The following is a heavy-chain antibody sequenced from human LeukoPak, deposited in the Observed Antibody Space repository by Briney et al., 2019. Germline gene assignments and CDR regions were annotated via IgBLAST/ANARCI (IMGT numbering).Heavy chain of an antibody. V-gene: IGHV3-33*01. CDR2: IWYDGSHK. Sequence: QPGGSLRLSCAASGFTFSSHDMHWVRQAPGKGLEWVSAIWYDGSHKGYADSVEGRFTTSRDNSRNTVYLQMNSLRDEDTAVYYCASGSWYGSGSWGYWGRGTLVTVSS. CDR3: ASGSWYGSGSWGY. CDR1: GFTFSSHD. D-gene: IGHD3-10*01. J-gene: IGHJ4*02.